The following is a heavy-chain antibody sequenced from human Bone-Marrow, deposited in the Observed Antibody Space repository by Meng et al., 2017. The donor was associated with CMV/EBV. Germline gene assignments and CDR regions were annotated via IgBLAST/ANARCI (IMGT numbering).Heavy chain of an antibody. CDR2: IFNSGST. V-gene: IGHV4-39*01. CDR1: GGSISANYY. CDR3: ARLSYYYDSSGYFFDY. J-gene: IGHJ4*02. D-gene: IGHD3-22*01. Sequence: SETLSLTCTVSGGSISANYYWGWIRQPPGKELEWIGSIFNSGSTYYRPSLKSRVTISMDTSKNQFSLKLTSVTAADTAVYYCARLSYYYDSSGYFFDYWGQGTLVTVSS.